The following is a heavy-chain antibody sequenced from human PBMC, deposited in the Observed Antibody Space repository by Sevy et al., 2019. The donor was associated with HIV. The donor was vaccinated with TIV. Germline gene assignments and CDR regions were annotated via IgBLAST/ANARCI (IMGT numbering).Heavy chain of an antibody. D-gene: IGHD7-27*01. V-gene: IGHV3-30*02. CDR2: IQYDGGNK. J-gene: IGHJ4*02. Sequence: GGSRRLSCATSGFTFNSHGMHWVRQAPGKGLEWVSFIQYDGGNKNYADSVKGRFTISRDNSKNTLYLQLSSLRTEDTALYYCVNDPLISLGADLFDYWGQGTLVTVSS. CDR3: VNDPLISLGADLFDY. CDR1: GFTFNSHG.